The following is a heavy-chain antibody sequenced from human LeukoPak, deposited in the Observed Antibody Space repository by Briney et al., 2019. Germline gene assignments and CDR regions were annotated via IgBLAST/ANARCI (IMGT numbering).Heavy chain of an antibody. CDR2: IYYSGST. D-gene: IGHD5-24*01. V-gene: IGHV4-31*11. J-gene: IGHJ4*02. CDR1: GGSFSGYY. CDR3: ARDGGGFFDY. Sequence: SETLSLTCAVYGGSFSGYYWSWIRQHPGKGLEWIGYIYYSGSTYYNPSLKSRVTISVDTSKNQFSLKLSSVTAADTAVYYCARDGGGFFDYWGQGTLVTVSS.